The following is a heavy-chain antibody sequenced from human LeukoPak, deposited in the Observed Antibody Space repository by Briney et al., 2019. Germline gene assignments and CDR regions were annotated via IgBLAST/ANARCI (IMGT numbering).Heavy chain of an antibody. Sequence: GGSLRLSCAASGFTFDDYTMHWVRQAPGKGLEWVSGITWNSGSIGYADSVRGRFTISRDNAKNSLYLEMNSLRAEDPALYSCANEDNFASWGQGALVTVSS. CDR3: ANEDNFAS. V-gene: IGHV3-9*01. CDR1: GFTFDDYT. J-gene: IGHJ4*02. CDR2: ITWNSGSI.